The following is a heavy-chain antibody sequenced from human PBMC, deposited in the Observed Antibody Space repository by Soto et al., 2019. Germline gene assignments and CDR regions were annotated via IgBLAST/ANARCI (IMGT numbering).Heavy chain of an antibody. CDR1: GFSLRTYA. D-gene: IGHD2-2*01. V-gene: IGHV3-30*03. CDR2: ISFDGSVK. J-gene: IGHJ5*02. Sequence: QVQLVESGGGVVQPGRSLRLSCEASGFSLRTYAMYWVRQAPGKGLEWVAVISFDGSVKHYADSVKGRVTVSRDNSKNTLYVHMNTLRGDDTAVYYCARGSTSCYFDPWGQGTLVTVSS. CDR3: ARGSTSCYFDP.